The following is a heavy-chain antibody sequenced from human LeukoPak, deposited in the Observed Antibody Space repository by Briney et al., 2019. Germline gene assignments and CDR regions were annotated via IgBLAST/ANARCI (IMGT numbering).Heavy chain of an antibody. CDR1: GYTFTGYY. Sequence: ASVKVSCKASGYTFTGYYMHWVRQAPGQGLEWMGCVDPNTGDTNYAQKFQGRVTMTRDTSISTAYLELSRLRSDDMAVYYCARDQDYRNYVAEYWGQGTLVTVSS. J-gene: IGHJ4*02. D-gene: IGHD4-11*01. CDR3: ARDQDYRNYVAEY. V-gene: IGHV1-2*02. CDR2: VDPNTGDT.